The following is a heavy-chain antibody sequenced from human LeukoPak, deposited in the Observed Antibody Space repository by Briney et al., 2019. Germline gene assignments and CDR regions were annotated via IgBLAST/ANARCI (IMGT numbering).Heavy chain of an antibody. D-gene: IGHD3-10*01. V-gene: IGHV4-39*01. CDR3: ARRKFGSGIDY. Sequence: PSETLSLSCAVSGGSTSSSGHYWGWIRQPPGKGLEWIASIYYSGSTYYNPSLKSRVTISVDTSKNQFFLKLKSVTAADTAVYYCARRKFGSGIDYWGQGTLVTVSS. CDR2: IYYSGST. J-gene: IGHJ4*02. CDR1: GGSTSSSGHY.